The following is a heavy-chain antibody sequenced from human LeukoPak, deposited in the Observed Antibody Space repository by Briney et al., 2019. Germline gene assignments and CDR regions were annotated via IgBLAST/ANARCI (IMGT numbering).Heavy chain of an antibody. CDR2: ICYTGST. V-gene: IGHV4-59*01. CDR1: GGSISNYY. J-gene: IGHJ1*01. Sequence: PSETLSLTRTVSGGSISNYYWSWLRHPPGKGLEWIGYICYTGSTRYNPSLKSRVTILVDTSKKQFSLKLNSVTAADTAVYYCARAPWDAAARFELWGEGALVTVSS. D-gene: IGHD6-13*01. CDR3: ARAPWDAAARFEL.